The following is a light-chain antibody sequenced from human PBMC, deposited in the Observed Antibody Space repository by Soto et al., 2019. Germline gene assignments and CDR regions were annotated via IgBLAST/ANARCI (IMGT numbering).Light chain of an antibody. J-gene: IGKJ3*01. V-gene: IGKV1-39*01. CDR2: GAS. CDR1: QSISDY. CDR3: QQSYSLPLT. Sequence: DIQMTQSPSSLSASVGDRVAITCRSSQSISDYLNWYQQKPGKALKLVIYGASNLQSGVPPRFSGSGSGSEFTLTICGLQPADFAIYFCQQSYSLPLTFGPGTKVDV.